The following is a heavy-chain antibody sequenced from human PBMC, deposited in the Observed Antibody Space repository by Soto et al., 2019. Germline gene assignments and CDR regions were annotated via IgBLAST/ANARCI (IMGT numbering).Heavy chain of an antibody. J-gene: IGHJ1*01. CDR2: IWYDGSNK. D-gene: IGHD6-19*01. CDR3: ARDGSGWCRAWAEYFQH. Sequence: VAVIWYDGSNKYYADSVKGRFTISRDNSKNTLYLQMNSLRAEDTAVYYCARDGSGWCRAWAEYFQHWGQGTLVTVSS. V-gene: IGHV3-33*01.